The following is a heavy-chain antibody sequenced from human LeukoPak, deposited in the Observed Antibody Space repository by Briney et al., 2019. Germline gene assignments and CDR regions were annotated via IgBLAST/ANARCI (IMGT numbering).Heavy chain of an antibody. J-gene: IGHJ5*02. CDR3: AREPHSTVLNWFDP. CDR1: GFTFISYT. CDR2: ISGSSNYI. Sequence: GGSLRLSCAASGFTFISYTMNWVRQAPGKGLEWVSSISGSSNYIHYADSVKGRFTISRDNDKNSLYLQMNSLRAEDTAIYYCAREPHSTVLNWFDPWGQGTLVTVSS. V-gene: IGHV3-21*01. D-gene: IGHD4-17*01.